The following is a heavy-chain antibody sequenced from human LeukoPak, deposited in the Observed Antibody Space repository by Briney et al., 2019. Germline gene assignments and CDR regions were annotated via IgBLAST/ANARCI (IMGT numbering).Heavy chain of an antibody. V-gene: IGHV3-43*02. CDR1: GFTFDDYA. CDR2: ISGDGGST. D-gene: IGHD5-12*01. CDR3: AKGQGYGDYWYFDL. J-gene: IGHJ2*01. Sequence: GGSLRLSCAASGFTFDDYAMHWVRQAPGKGLEWVSLISGDGGSTYYADSVKGRFTISRDNGKNSLYLQMNSLRTEDTALYYCAKGQGYGDYWYFDLWGRGTLVTVSS.